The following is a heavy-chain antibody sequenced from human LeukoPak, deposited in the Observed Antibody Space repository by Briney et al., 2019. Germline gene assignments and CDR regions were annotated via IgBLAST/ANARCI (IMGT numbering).Heavy chain of an antibody. CDR1: GYSITSGFY. D-gene: IGHD4-17*01. Sequence: SETLSLTCTVSGYSITSGFYWGWIRQPPGRGLEWIAFIYHSGSTYYNPSLKSRVTIAVDTSKNQFSLKLSSVTAADTAVYYCARGVTVTTFDYWGQGTLVTVSS. CDR3: ARGVTVTTFDY. J-gene: IGHJ4*02. CDR2: IYHSGST. V-gene: IGHV4-38-2*02.